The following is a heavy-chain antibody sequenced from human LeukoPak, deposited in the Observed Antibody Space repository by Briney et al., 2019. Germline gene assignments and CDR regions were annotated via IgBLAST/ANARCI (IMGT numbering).Heavy chain of an antibody. D-gene: IGHD5-18*01. Sequence: GGSLRLSCAASGFTFSSYSMNWVRQAPGKGLEWVSSISSSSSYIYYAASVKGRFTISRDNAKNSLYLQMNSLRAEDTAVYYCARDRGDVDTAMELDYWGQGALVTVSS. J-gene: IGHJ4*02. CDR1: GFTFSSYS. V-gene: IGHV3-21*01. CDR3: ARDRGDVDTAMELDY. CDR2: ISSSSSYI.